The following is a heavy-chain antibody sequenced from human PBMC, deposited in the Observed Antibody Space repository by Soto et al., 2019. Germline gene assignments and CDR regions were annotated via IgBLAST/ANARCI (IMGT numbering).Heavy chain of an antibody. V-gene: IGHV1-69*13. J-gene: IGHJ6*02. D-gene: IGHD2-21*02. CDR3: ARVGCGGDCYTYYYGMDV. CDR1: GGTFSSYA. Sequence: ASVKVSCKASGGTFSSYAISWVRQAPGQGLEWMGGIIPIFGTANYAQKFQGRVTITADESTRTAYMEMSSLRSEDTAVYYCARVGCGGDCYTYYYGMDVWGQGTTVTVSS. CDR2: IIPIFGTA.